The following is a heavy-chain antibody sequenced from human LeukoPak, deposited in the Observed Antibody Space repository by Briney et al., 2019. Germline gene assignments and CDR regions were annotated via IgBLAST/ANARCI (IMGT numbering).Heavy chain of an antibody. V-gene: IGHV3-7*01. Sequence: PGGSLRLSCAASGITLRDYWMSWVRQAPGKGLEWVANMNPDGSQKWYVDSVKGRFIISKDNAKNSLLLQMNSLRAEDTAVYYCALSVGEDWGQGTVVTVSS. J-gene: IGHJ4*02. CDR1: GITLRDYW. CDR2: MNPDGSQK. D-gene: IGHD3-10*01. CDR3: ALSVGED.